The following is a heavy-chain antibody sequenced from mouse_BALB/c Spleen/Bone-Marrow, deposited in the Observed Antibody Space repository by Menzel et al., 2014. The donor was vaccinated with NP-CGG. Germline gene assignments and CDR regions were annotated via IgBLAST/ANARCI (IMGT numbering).Heavy chain of an antibody. D-gene: IGHD2-3*01. J-gene: IGHJ3*01. CDR3: ARYDGPAWFAY. Sequence: VQLQQSGAELVKPGASVKMSCKASGYTFTSYWMHWVKQRPGQGLEWIGTIDPSDSYTSYNQKFKGKATLTVDTSSSTAYMQLSSLTSEDSAVYYCARYDGPAWFAYWGQGTLVTVS. V-gene: IGHV1S127*01. CDR1: GYTFTSYW. CDR2: IDPSDSYT.